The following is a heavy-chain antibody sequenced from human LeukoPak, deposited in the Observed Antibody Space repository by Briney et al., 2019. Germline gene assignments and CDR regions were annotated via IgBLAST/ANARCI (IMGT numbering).Heavy chain of an antibody. CDR3: ARRYRNDY. CDR2: MNPNSGNT. D-gene: IGHD2-15*01. V-gene: IGHV1-8*01. CDR1: GYTFTSYD. Sequence: ASVKVSCKASGYTFTSYDINWVRQATGQGLEWMGWMNPNSGNTGYAHKFQGRVTMTRNTSISTAYMELSSLRSEYTAVDYCARRYRNDYWGQGTLVTVSS. J-gene: IGHJ4*02.